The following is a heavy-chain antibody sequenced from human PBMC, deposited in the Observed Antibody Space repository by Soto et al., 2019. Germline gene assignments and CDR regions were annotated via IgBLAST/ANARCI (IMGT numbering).Heavy chain of an antibody. CDR2: IWYDGSNK. CDR3: ARAEVGSSLGY. V-gene: IGHV3-33*01. Sequence: QVQLVESGGGVVQPGRSLRLSCAASGFTFSSYGMHWVRQAPGKGLEWVAVIWYDGSNKYYADSVKGRFTISRDNSKNTRYLQMNSLRAEDTAVYYCARAEVGSSLGYWGQGTLVTVSS. CDR1: GFTFSSYG. D-gene: IGHD1-26*01. J-gene: IGHJ4*02.